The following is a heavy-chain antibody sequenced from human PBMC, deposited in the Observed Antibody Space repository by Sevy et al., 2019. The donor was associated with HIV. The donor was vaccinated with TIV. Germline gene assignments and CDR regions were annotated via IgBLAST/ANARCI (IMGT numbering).Heavy chain of an antibody. J-gene: IGHJ6*02. CDR3: ARDRITMVRGASYYGMDV. CDR2: ISSSSSTI. D-gene: IGHD3-10*01. CDR1: GFTFSSYS. Sequence: GGSLRLSCAASGFTFSSYSMNWVRQAPGKGLEWVSYISSSSSTIYYADSVKGRFTISRDNAKNSLYRQMNSLRDEDTAVYYCARDRITMVRGASYYGMDVWGQGTTVTVSS. V-gene: IGHV3-48*02.